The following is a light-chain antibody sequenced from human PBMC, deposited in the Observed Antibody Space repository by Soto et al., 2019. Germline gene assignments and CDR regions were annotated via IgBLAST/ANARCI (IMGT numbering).Light chain of an antibody. CDR2: SNN. J-gene: IGLJ1*01. CDR3: AAWDDSLNGHV. Sequence: QSALTQPPSASGTPGQRVTISCSGSSSNIGSNTVNWYQQLPGTAPKLLIYSNNQRPSGVPDRFSGSKSGTSAPLAISGLQSEDEADYYCAAWDDSLNGHVFGTGTKATVL. V-gene: IGLV1-44*01. CDR1: SSNIGSNT.